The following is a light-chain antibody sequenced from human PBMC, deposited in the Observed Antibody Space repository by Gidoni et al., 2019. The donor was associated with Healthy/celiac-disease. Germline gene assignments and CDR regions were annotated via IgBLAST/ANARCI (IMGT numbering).Light chain of an antibody. J-gene: IGKJ2*03. Sequence: DIVMTQSPDSLAVSLGERATINCKSSQSVLYSSNNKTYLAWYPQKPGQPPNLLIYWASTRESGVPDRFIGSGSGPDFTLTISSRQAEDVAVYYCQQYYSTPPISFGQWTKLEIK. CDR1: QSVLYSSNNKTY. V-gene: IGKV4-1*01. CDR2: WAS. CDR3: QQYYSTPPIS.